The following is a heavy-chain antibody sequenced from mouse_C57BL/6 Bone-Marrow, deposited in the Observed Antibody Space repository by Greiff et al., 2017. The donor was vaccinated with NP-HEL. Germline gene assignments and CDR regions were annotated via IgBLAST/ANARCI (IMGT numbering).Heavy chain of an antibody. D-gene: IGHD3-1*01. CDR1: GYAFTNYL. CDR2: INPGSGGT. CDR3: ARSGEGYARDY. Sequence: VQLQQSGAELVRPGTSVKVSCKASGYAFTNYLIEWVKQRPGQGLEWIGVINPGSGGTNYNEKFKGKATLTADKSSSTAYMQLSSLTSEDSAVYFCARSGEGYARDYWGQGTSVTVSS. V-gene: IGHV1-54*01. J-gene: IGHJ4*01.